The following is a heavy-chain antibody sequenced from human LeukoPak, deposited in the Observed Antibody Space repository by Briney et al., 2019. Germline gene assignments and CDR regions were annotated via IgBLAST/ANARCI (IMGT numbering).Heavy chain of an antibody. CDR1: GHTFTSYG. Sequence: ASVKVSCKASGHTFTSYGISWVRQAAGQGLEWMGWMNPNSGNTGYAQKFQGRVTMTRNTSISTAYMELSSLKSEDTAVYYCARALRYCSTTSCQYYFDYWGQGTLVTVSS. V-gene: IGHV1-8*02. CDR3: ARALRYCSTTSCQYYFDY. D-gene: IGHD2-2*01. CDR2: MNPNSGNT. J-gene: IGHJ4*02.